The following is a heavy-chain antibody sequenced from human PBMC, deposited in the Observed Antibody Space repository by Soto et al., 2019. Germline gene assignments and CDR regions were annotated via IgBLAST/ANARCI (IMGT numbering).Heavy chain of an antibody. V-gene: IGHV1-69*02. CDR1: GGTFTRYT. D-gene: IGHD3-9*01. CDR3: ARTIYYDTLTGERPSYYFDY. J-gene: IGHJ4*02. Sequence: QVQLVQSGAEVKKPGSSMKVSCKASGGTFTRYTISWVRQAPGQGLEWMGRIIPILGIANYAQNFKGRVTITADKSTRTAYMELSSLRSEDTAVYYCARTIYYDTLTGERPSYYFDYWGQGTLVTVSS. CDR2: IIPILGIA.